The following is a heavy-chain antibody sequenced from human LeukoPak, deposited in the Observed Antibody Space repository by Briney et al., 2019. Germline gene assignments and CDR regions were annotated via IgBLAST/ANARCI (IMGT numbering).Heavy chain of an antibody. D-gene: IGHD1-26*01. CDR2: ISGSGGST. V-gene: IGHV3-23*01. Sequence: GGTLRLSCAASGFTFSSYGMSWVRQAPGKGLEWVSAISGSGGSTYYADSVKGRFTISRDNSKNTLYLQMNSLRAEDTAVYYCAKQWELPPQLDYWGQGTLVTVSS. CDR1: GFTFSSYG. CDR3: AKQWELPPQLDY. J-gene: IGHJ4*02.